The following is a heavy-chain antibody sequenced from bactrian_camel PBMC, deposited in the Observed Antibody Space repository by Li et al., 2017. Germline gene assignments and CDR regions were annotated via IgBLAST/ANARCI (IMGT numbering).Heavy chain of an antibody. CDR1: GYKWNNYC. D-gene: IGHD3*01. CDR2: ISSAGSA. CDR3: AARGLGADCSGPRRSSAEYVY. V-gene: IGHV3S67*01. J-gene: IGHJ4*01. Sequence: VQLVESGGGSVQAGGALKLSCVVSGYKWNNYCLSWFRQRPGKEREGVAAISSAGSADYADSVKGRFTISKDNAENTLYLQMNSLKSEDTAMYFCAARGLGADCSGPRRSSAEYVYWGQGTQVTVS.